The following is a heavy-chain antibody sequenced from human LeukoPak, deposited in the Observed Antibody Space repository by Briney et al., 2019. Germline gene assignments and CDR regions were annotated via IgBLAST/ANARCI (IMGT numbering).Heavy chain of an antibody. D-gene: IGHD3/OR15-3a*01. Sequence: GGSLRLSCAASGFTFATCAMGWVRQAPGKGLEWVAALSGSGISTYYADSVKGRFTISRDNSENTLHLQMTGLKAEDTAFYFCAKGRGTGTYYYDYWGRGTLVTVSS. V-gene: IGHV3-23*01. CDR1: GFTFATCA. CDR3: AKGRGTGTYYYDY. CDR2: LSGSGIST. J-gene: IGHJ4*02.